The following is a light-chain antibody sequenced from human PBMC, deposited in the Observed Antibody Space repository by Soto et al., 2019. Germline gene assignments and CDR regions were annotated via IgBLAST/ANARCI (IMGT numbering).Light chain of an antibody. CDR1: HSINSH. Sequence: DIQLTQSPSSLSASEGDTVTITCRASHSINSHLNWYQQKSGEAPKFLIYGTSDLHTGVPSRFSGSGSGTDFTLTISSLQPEDCAIYYWQQSDSTPFTFGQGTKLEIK. V-gene: IGKV1-39*01. CDR2: GTS. J-gene: IGKJ2*01. CDR3: QQSDSTPFT.